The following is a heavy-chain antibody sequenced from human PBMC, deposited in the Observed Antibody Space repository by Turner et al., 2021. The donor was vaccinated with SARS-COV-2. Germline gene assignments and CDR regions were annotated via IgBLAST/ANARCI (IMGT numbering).Heavy chain of an antibody. CDR1: GFHFRSCI. D-gene: IGHD3-22*01. J-gene: IGHJ4*02. Sequence: EVQLVDSGGGLVNPGGSLTLSCAASGFHFRSCIMTWVRQAPGMGLEGVSSISIRKSYIYYADSVKGRFNISRDNAKNSLYRQMTSLRAEDTAVYYCARSPTAPGYYYDSCGYYTPYYFDYWGQGTLVTVSS. V-gene: IGHV3-21*01. CDR2: ISIRKSYI. CDR3: ARSPTAPGYYYDSCGYYTPYYFDY.